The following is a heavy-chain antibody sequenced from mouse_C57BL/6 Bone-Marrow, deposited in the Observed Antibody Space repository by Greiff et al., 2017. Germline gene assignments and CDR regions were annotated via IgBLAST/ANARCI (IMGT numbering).Heavy chain of an antibody. D-gene: IGHD2-1*01. V-gene: IGHV14-4*01. CDR2: IDPEIGDT. J-gene: IGHJ2*01. CDR3: SSFYGNYFDF. Sequence: VQLKESGAELVRPGASVKLSCTASGFNIKDDYIHWVKQRPEQGLEWIGWIDPEIGDTEYAPKFQGKATIKSDTSSNTAYLQLSSLTSENTAVYYCSSFYGNYFDFGGRGTPLTVAT. CDR1: GFNIKDDY.